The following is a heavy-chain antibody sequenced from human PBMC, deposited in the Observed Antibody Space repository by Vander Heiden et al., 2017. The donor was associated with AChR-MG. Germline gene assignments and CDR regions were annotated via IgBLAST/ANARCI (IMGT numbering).Heavy chain of an antibody. CDR3: ARDSREYQMLTKTSNWFDP. Sequence: QVPLVQSGTEVKKPGASVKVSCKASGYSFTNYAIHWVRQAPGQRLEWMGWINAGNGNTKYSQNFQGRVTITRDTSANTAYMELSSLRSEDTAVYYCARDSREYQMLTKTSNWFDPWGQGTLVTVSS. J-gene: IGHJ5*02. CDR1: GYSFTNYA. V-gene: IGHV1-3*01. D-gene: IGHD3-16*01. CDR2: INAGNGNT.